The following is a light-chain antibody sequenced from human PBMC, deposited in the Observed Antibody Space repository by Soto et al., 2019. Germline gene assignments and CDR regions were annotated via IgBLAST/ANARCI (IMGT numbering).Light chain of an antibody. CDR2: AAS. CDR1: ETISTF. CDR3: QQSYSSSPIT. J-gene: IGKJ5*01. Sequence: DIQLTQSPSSLSASVGDRVTMTCRASETISTFLNWYQHKPGKAPRLLISAASRLQSGVPPRFGGSGSGTEFTLTINSLRPEDFASYYCQQSYSSSPITFGPGTRLEIK. V-gene: IGKV1-39*01.